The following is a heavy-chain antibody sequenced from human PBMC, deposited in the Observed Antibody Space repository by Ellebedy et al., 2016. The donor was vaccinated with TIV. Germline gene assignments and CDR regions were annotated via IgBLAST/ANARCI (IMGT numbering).Heavy chain of an antibody. CDR3: ARRASYGDYAVQVNPWFDP. Sequence: PGGSLRLSCAASGFNFRSYWMTRVRQAPGKGLEWVAKIRQEGDEIYYVESVKGRFTISRDNAKNSLFLQMNSLRVEDTDVYYCARRASYGDYAVQVNPWFDPWGQGTLVTVSS. D-gene: IGHD4-17*01. CDR2: IRQEGDEI. J-gene: IGHJ5*02. V-gene: IGHV3-7*01. CDR1: GFNFRSYW.